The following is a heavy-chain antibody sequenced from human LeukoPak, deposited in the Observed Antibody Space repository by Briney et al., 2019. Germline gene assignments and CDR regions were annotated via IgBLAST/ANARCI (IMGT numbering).Heavy chain of an antibody. J-gene: IGHJ6*03. CDR3: ARIDYGEYGTNSYFFYYMGV. V-gene: IGHV1-69*04. CDR1: GGTFSSYA. D-gene: IGHD4-17*01. CDR2: IIPILGIA. Sequence: ASVKVSCKASGGTFSSYAISWVRQAPGQGLEWMGRIIPILGIANYAQKFQGRVTITADKSTSTAYMELSSLRSEDTAVYFCARIDYGEYGTNSYFFYYMGVWGKGTTVTVSS.